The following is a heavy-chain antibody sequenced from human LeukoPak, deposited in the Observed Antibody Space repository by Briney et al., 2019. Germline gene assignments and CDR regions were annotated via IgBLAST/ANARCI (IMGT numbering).Heavy chain of an antibody. CDR3: AIDVGGSYYGSGSYSPFDY. CDR1: GYTFIGYY. CDR2: INPNSGGT. D-gene: IGHD3-10*01. J-gene: IGHJ4*02. V-gene: IGHV1-2*02. Sequence: GASVKVSCKASGYTFIGYYMHWVRQAPGQGLEWMGWINPNSGGTNYAQKFQGRVTMTRDTSISTAYMELSSLRSDDTAVYYCAIDVGGSYYGSGSYSPFDYRGQGTLVTVSS.